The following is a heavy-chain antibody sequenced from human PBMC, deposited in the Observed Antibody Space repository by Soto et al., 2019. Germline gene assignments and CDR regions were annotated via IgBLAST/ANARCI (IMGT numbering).Heavy chain of an antibody. CDR1: GFTFSSYA. CDR2: ISGSGGSK. V-gene: IGHV3-23*01. D-gene: IGHD6-19*01. Sequence: PGGSLRLSCAASGFTFSSYAMSWVRQAPGKGLEWVSAISGSGGSKYYANSVKGRFTISRDNSKNTLYLQMNSLRAEDTAVYYCAKDLRIAVAGTSFNYWGQGTLVTVSS. J-gene: IGHJ4*02. CDR3: AKDLRIAVAGTSFNY.